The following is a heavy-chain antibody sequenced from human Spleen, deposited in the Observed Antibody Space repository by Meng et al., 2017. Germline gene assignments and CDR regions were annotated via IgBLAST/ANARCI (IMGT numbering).Heavy chain of an antibody. D-gene: IGHD3-9*01. Sequence: GESLKISCAASGFTFSSYAMHWVRQAPGKGLEWVAVISFDGSNNYYADSVKGRFTISRDNSKNTLYLQMNSLRVEDTAVYYCARDHSPVQDILTPGYYGMDVWGQGTTVTVSS. CDR1: GFTFSSYA. J-gene: IGHJ6*02. CDR3: ARDHSPVQDILTPGYYGMDV. V-gene: IGHV3-30*04. CDR2: ISFDGSNN.